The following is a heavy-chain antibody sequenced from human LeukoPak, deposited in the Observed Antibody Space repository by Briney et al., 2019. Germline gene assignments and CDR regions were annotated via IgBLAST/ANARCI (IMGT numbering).Heavy chain of an antibody. CDR3: AKGKLHYMDV. J-gene: IGHJ6*03. CDR2: ISGSGGTT. CDR1: GFIFNNYA. D-gene: IGHD1-1*01. Sequence: GGSLRLSCAASGFIFNNYAMSGVRQAPGKGLEWVSVISGSGGTTNHADSVKGRFTISRDNSKNTLYLQMNSLRAEDTAVYYCAKGKLHYMDVWGKGTTVTVSS. V-gene: IGHV3-23*01.